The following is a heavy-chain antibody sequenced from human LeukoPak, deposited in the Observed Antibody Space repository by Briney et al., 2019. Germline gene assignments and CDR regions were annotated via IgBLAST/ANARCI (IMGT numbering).Heavy chain of an antibody. V-gene: IGHV3-66*01. D-gene: IGHD6-6*01. Sequence: AGGSLRLSCAASGFTVSSNYMSWVRQAPGKGLEWVSVIYSGGSTYYADSVKGRFTISRDNSKNTLYLQMNSLRAEDTAVYYCAREARYAFDIWGQGTMVTVSS. CDR1: GFTVSSNY. CDR2: IYSGGST. J-gene: IGHJ3*02. CDR3: AREARYAFDI.